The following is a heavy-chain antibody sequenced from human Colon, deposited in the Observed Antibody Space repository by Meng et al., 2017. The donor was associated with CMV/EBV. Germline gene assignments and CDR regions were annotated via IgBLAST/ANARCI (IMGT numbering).Heavy chain of an antibody. CDR3: ARTRLQHNWFDH. V-gene: IGHV4-34*01. J-gene: IGHJ5*02. D-gene: IGHD4-11*01. CDR2: INHSGST. Sequence: GSLRLSCAVYGGSFSGYYWSWIRQPPGKGLEWIGEINHSGSTNYNPSLKSRVTISVDTSKNQFSLKLSSVTAADTAVYYCARTRLQHNWFDHWGQGTLVTVSS. CDR1: GGSFSGYY.